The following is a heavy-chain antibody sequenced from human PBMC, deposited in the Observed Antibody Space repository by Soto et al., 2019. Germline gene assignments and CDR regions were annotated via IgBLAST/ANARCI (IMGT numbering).Heavy chain of an antibody. CDR1: GFNFRNYW. CDR2: ISPFDSKT. CDR3: AKDRNTAMVTGDFDY. D-gene: IGHD5-18*01. V-gene: IGHV3-74*01. Sequence: GVSLRLSCAAGGFNFRNYWVHWVRQVPGKGLVWLSGISPFDSKTYYADSVKGRFTISRDNAKNSLYLQMNSLRREDTAFYYCAKDRNTAMVTGDFDYWGHGTLVTVSS. J-gene: IGHJ4*01.